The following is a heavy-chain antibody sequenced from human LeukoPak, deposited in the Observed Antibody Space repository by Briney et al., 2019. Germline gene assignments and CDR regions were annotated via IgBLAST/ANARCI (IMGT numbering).Heavy chain of an antibody. J-gene: IGHJ5*02. CDR1: GFSLSTSGVG. D-gene: IGHD2-2*01. CDR3: AHWARYCSSASCPSWFDP. Sequence: SGPTLVNPTQTLTLTCTFSGFSLSTSGVGVGWIRQPPGKALEWLALIFWNDDKRYSPSLQSRLTITKDTSKNQVILTMTNMDPVDTATYYCAHWARYCSSASCPSWFDPWGQGTLVTVSS. CDR2: IFWNDDK. V-gene: IGHV2-5*01.